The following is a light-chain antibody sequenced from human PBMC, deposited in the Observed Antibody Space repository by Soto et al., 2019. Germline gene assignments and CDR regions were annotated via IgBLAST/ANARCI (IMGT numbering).Light chain of an antibody. CDR2: AAS. CDR1: QDIANY. Sequence: DIQMTQSPSSLSASIGDRVAITCRASQDIANYLAWYQVKPGKGPKVLIYAASTLQSGFPSRFSGSGSGTDFTLTISSLQSEDFATYYCLKYNRAPLTFGGGTKVEIK. J-gene: IGKJ4*01. V-gene: IGKV1-27*01. CDR3: LKYNRAPLT.